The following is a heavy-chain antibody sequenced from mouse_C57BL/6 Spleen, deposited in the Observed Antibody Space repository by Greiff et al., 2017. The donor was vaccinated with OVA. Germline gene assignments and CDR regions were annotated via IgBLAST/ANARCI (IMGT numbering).Heavy chain of an antibody. J-gene: IGHJ4*01. CDR1: GYAFTNYL. D-gene: IGHD3-3*01. V-gene: IGHV1-54*01. CDR3: ARRGDPNAMDY. CDR2: INPGSGGT. Sequence: QAQLQQSGAELVRPGTSVKVSCKASGYAFTNYLIEWVKQRPGQGLEWIGVINPGSGGTNYNEKFKGKATLTADKSSSTAYMQLSSLTSEDSAVYFCARRGDPNAMDYWGQGTSVTVSS.